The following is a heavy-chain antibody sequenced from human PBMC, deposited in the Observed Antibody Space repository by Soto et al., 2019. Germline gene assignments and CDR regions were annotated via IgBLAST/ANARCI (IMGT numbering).Heavy chain of an antibody. D-gene: IGHD3-22*01. V-gene: IGHV4-31*03. CDR3: ARLDDSSGNTPFDV. CDR1: GGSISRGGYY. Sequence: PSETLSLTCTVSGGSISRGGYYWSWIRQRPGKGLEWIGHVYYSGTTYSNPSLRSRITISVDTSENQFSLKLSSVTAADTAMYICARLDDSSGNTPFDVWGQGILVTVSS. CDR2: VYYSGTT. J-gene: IGHJ4*02.